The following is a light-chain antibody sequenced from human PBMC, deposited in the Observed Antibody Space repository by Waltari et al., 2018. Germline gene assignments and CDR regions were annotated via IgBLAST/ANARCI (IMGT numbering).Light chain of an antibody. J-gene: IGKJ2*01. CDR1: QTLNNNY. V-gene: IGKV3-20*01. CDR3: QQYGSSPYS. Sequence: EIVLTQSPGTLSLSAGERATLSCMASQTLNNNYLACYQQKPGQSPGLLIFAASKRATGVPYRFSGSGSVTDFTLTISRLEPEDFAMYYCQQYGSSPYSFGQGARVDFK. CDR2: AAS.